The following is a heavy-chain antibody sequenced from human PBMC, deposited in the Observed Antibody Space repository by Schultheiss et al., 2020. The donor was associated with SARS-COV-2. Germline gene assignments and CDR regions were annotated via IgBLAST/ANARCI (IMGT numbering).Heavy chain of an antibody. Sequence: SVKVSCKASGGTFSSYAISWVRQAPGQGLEWMGGIIPIFGTANYAQKFQGRVTMTTDTSTSTAYMELRSLRSDDTAVYYCARDLGAYSKDYYGMDVWGQGTTVTVSS. CDR3: ARDLGAYSKDYYGMDV. V-gene: IGHV1-69*05. CDR1: GGTFSSYA. J-gene: IGHJ6*02. CDR2: IIPIFGTA. D-gene: IGHD6-13*01.